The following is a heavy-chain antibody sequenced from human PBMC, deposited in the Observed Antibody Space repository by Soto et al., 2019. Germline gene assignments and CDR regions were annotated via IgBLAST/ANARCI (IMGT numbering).Heavy chain of an antibody. J-gene: IGHJ4*02. CDR3: AGEEGY. V-gene: IGHV1-69*12. Sequence: QVQLVQSGAEVKKPGSSVKVSCKASGGAFSNYAISWVRQAPGQGLEWMGGILPIFGPANYAQKFQGRVTIPADVSTSTAYMERSSLSYDDTAVYCCAGEEGYWGQGTLVTVSS. CDR2: ILPIFGPA. CDR1: GGAFSNYA.